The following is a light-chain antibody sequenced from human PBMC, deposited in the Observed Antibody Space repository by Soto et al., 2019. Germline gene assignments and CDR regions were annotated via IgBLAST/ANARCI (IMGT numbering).Light chain of an antibody. CDR2: AAS. CDR1: QSVNSNF. J-gene: IGKJ2*01. V-gene: IGKV3-20*01. Sequence: EVVLTQSPGPLSLSPGERVTLSCRTSQSVNSNFLSWFQQKPGQPPRLLLYAASKRAAGTPDRFSGAGSGTDFTLIISRLEPEDSAIYHCQLYGSYMFTSGQGTKVDIK. CDR3: QLYGSYMFT.